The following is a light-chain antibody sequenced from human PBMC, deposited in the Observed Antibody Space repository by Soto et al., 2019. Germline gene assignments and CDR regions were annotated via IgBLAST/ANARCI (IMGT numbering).Light chain of an antibody. CDR2: AAS. Sequence: DIQMTQSPSSLSASIGDRVTITCRASQNIKSHLNWYQQKPGKAPKVVIYAASRLQSGVPSRFSGSGSGTEFTLTISSLEPEDFATYYCQQSHITTLFTFGKGTKLEIK. CDR3: QQSHITTLFT. CDR1: QNIKSH. J-gene: IGKJ2*01. V-gene: IGKV1-39*01.